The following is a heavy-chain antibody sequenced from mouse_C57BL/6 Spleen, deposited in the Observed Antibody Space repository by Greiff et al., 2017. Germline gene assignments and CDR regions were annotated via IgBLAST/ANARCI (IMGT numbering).Heavy chain of an antibody. D-gene: IGHD1-1*01. CDR1: GYTFTSYW. CDR2: IYPSDSET. CDR3: AREGYYGSNFYFDY. V-gene: IGHV1-61*01. Sequence: QVQLQQPGAELVRPGSSVKLSCKASGYTFTSYWMDWVKQRPGQGLEWIGNIYPSDSETHYNQKFKDKATLTVDKSSSTAYMPLSSLTSEDSAVYYCAREGYYGSNFYFDYWGQGTTLTVSS. J-gene: IGHJ2*01.